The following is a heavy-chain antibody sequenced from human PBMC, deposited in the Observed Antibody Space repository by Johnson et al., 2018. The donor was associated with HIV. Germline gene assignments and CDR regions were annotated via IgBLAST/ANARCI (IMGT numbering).Heavy chain of an antibody. D-gene: IGHD5-12*01. CDR1: GFSFSSYP. V-gene: IGHV3-73*01. CDR3: TRHGGYDPRGYVGAFDI. Sequence: VLLVESGGGVVQPGRSLRLSCAASGFSFSSYPMHWVRQASGKGLEWVGRIRSKANSYATAYAASVKGRFTISRDDSKNTAYLQMNSLKTEDTAVYYCTRHGGYDPRGYVGAFDIWGQGTMVTVSS. J-gene: IGHJ3*02. CDR2: IRSKANSYAT.